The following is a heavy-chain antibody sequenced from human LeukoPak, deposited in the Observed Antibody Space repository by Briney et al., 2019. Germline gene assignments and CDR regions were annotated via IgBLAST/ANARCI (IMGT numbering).Heavy chain of an antibody. Sequence: PSETLSLTCTVSDGSISGYYWSWIRQPPGKGLEWIGYIYYSGRTNYNPALKRRVTISIDTSKSHFSLNLSSMTAADTAVYYCARDGSARSLGNWGQGTLVSVSS. CDR2: IYYSGRT. V-gene: IGHV4-59*01. CDR1: DGSISGYY. CDR3: ARDGSARSLGN. J-gene: IGHJ4*02. D-gene: IGHD6-6*01.